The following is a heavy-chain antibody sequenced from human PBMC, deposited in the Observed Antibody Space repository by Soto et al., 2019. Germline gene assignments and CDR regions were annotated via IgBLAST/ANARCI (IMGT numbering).Heavy chain of an antibody. Sequence: EVQLVQSGAEVKKPGESLKISCKGSGYSFTSYWIGWVRQMPGKGLEWMGIIYPGDSDTRYSPSFQGQVTISADKSISTADRQGSSLKASDTARYYCARGPHFNIAVAGMWWFDPWGQGTLVTVSS. D-gene: IGHD6-19*01. CDR1: GYSFTSYW. CDR3: ARGPHFNIAVAGMWWFDP. V-gene: IGHV5-51*01. CDR2: IYPGDSDT. J-gene: IGHJ5*02.